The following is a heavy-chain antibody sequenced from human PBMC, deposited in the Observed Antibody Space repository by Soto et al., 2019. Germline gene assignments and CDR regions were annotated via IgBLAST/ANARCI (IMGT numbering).Heavy chain of an antibody. CDR1: GASISGFY. CDR2: IYATGTT. CDR3: VRDGTKTLRDWFDP. D-gene: IGHD1-1*01. V-gene: IGHV4-4*07. Sequence: GPENTSETLSLTCTVSGASISGFYWSWIRKSAGKGLEWIGRIYATGTTDYNPSLKSRVMMSVDTSKKQFSLKLRSVTAADTAVYYCVRDGTKTLRDWFDPWGQGISVTVSS. J-gene: IGHJ5*02.